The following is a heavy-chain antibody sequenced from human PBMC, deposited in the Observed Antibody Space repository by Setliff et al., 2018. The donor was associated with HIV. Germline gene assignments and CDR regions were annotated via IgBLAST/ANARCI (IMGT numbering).Heavy chain of an antibody. CDR3: ASIDCGGDCYSYYYYGMDV. Sequence: ASVKVSCKASGYTFSYAMHWVRQAPGQRLEWMGWINAGNGNTKYSQKFQGRVTITRDTSASTAYMELSSLRSEDTAVYYCASIDCGGDCYSYYYYGMDVWGQGTTVTVSS. D-gene: IGHD2-21*02. J-gene: IGHJ6*02. CDR1: GYTFSYA. CDR2: INAGNGNT. V-gene: IGHV1-3*01.